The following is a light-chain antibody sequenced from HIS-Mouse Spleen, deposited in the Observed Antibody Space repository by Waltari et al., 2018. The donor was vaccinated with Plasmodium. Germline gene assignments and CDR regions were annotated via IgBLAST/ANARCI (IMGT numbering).Light chain of an antibody. V-gene: IGKV3-20*01. Sequence: IVLTQSPGTLSLSQGARATLPCRASQSVSSSYLAWYQQKPGQAPRLLIYGASSSATGIPDRFSGSGSGTDFTLTISRLEPEDFAVYYCQQYGSSPYTFGQGTKLEIK. J-gene: IGKJ2*01. CDR1: QSVSSSY. CDR2: GAS. CDR3: QQYGSSPYT.